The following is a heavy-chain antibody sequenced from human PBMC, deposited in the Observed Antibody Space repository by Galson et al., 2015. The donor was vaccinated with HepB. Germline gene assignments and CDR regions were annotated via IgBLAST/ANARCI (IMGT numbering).Heavy chain of an antibody. CDR2: ISGSGIST. V-gene: IGHV3-23*01. CDR3: AKGYCDSDCVHYMDV. CDR1: GFTFSSYA. D-gene: IGHD2-21*01. J-gene: IGHJ6*03. Sequence: SLRLSCAASGFTFSSYAMSWVRQAPGKGLEWVSSISGSGISTYYADSVKGRFTISRDNSKNTLYLQINSLRAEDTAVYYCAKGYCDSDCVHYMDVWGKGTTVTVSS.